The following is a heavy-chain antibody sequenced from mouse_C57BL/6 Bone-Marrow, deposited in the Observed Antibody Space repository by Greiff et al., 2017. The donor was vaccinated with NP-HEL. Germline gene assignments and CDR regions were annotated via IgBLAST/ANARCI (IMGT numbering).Heavy chain of an antibody. J-gene: IGHJ1*03. V-gene: IGHV1-76*01. CDR1: GYTFTDYY. D-gene: IGHD1-1*01. Sequence: VKLMESGAELVRPGASVKLSCKASGYTFTDYYINWVKQRPGQGLEWIARIYPGSGNTYYNEKFKGKATLTAEKSSSTAYMQLSSLTSEDSAVYFCASPSIYYYGSSYWYFDVWGTGTTVTVSS. CDR2: IYPGSGNT. CDR3: ASPSIYYYGSSYWYFDV.